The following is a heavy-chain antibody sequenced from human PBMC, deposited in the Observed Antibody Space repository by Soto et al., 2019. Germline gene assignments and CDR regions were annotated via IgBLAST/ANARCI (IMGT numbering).Heavy chain of an antibody. CDR2: ISAYNGNT. J-gene: IGHJ4*02. CDR1: GYTFTSYD. D-gene: IGHD4-4*01. Sequence: QVQLVQSGAEVKKPGASVKVSCKASGYTFTSYDITWVRQAPGQGRVWVGWISAYNGNTKFSQKIQGRVTMTTDTASSTAYLELTSLRSDDTAVYYCARTPDYSNYFDYWGQGTLVTVSS. V-gene: IGHV1-18*01. CDR3: ARTPDYSNYFDY.